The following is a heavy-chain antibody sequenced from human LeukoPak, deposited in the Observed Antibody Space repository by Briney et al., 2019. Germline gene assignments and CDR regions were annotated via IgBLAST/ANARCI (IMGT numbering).Heavy chain of an antibody. Sequence: ASGYGFTTNYIHWVRQAPGQGLEWMGTINPSVGSTTYVQRFQGRVTMTRDTSTTTVYMDLSSLTSEDTAIYYCAKGYCTGASCYVLDSWGQGTLVTVSS. CDR2: INPSVGST. CDR1: GYGFTTNY. CDR3: AKGYCTGASCYVLDS. D-gene: IGHD2-15*01. V-gene: IGHV1-46*01. J-gene: IGHJ4*02.